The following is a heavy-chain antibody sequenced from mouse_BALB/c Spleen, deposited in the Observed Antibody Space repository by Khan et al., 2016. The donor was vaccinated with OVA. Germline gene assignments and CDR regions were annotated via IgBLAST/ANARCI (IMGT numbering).Heavy chain of an antibody. Sequence: QVQLQQSGAELAKPGASVKMSCKASGYTFTTYWMHWVKQRPGQGLEWIGYIDPSTGYTEYNQKFKDKATLTTDKSSSTAYMKMSSLTSEYSAVYSCARRGLYVIFASCGPATLVPVSA. CDR1: GYTFTTYW. D-gene: IGHD2-12*01. CDR2: IDPSTGYT. J-gene: IGHJ3*01. V-gene: IGHV1-7*01. CDR3: ARRGLYVIFAS.